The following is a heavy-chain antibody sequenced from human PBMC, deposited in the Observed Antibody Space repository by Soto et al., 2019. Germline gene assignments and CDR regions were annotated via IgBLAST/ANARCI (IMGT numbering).Heavy chain of an antibody. CDR3: ATGRGVRGVIITTYYYYGLDV. V-gene: IGHV4-34*01. CDR2: INHSGST. D-gene: IGHD3-10*01. CDR1: GGSFSGYY. J-gene: IGHJ6*02. Sequence: SETLSLTCAVYGGSFSGYYWSWIRQPPGKGLEWIGEINHSGSTNYNPSLKSRVTISVDTSKNQFSLKLSSVSAADTAVYYCATGRGVRGVIITTYYYYGLDVWGQGTTVT.